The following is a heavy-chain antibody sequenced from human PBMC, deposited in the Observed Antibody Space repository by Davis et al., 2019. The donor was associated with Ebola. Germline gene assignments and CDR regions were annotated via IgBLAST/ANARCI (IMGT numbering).Heavy chain of an antibody. Sequence: GGSLRLSCAASGFTFSSYSMNWVRQAPGKGLEWVSYISSSGSTIYYADSVKGRFTISRDNAKNSLYLQMNSLRAEDTAVYYCARRRKLLGTTGFDYWGQGTLVTVSS. J-gene: IGHJ4*02. CDR2: ISSSGSTI. D-gene: IGHD1-1*01. V-gene: IGHV3-48*04. CDR1: GFTFSSYS. CDR3: ARRRKLLGTTGFDY.